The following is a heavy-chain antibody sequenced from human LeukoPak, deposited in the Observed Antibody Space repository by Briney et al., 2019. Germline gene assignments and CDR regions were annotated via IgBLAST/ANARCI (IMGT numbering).Heavy chain of an antibody. V-gene: IGHV1-2*02. CDR1: GYTFTGYY. CDR3: ARGYCGGDCYSDY. Sequence: ASVKVSCKASGYTFTGYYMHWVRQAPGQGLEWMGWINPNSGGTNYAQEFQGRVTMTRDTSISTAYMELSRLRSDDTAVYYCARGYCGGDCYSDYWGQGTLVTVSS. CDR2: INPNSGGT. D-gene: IGHD2-21*01. J-gene: IGHJ4*02.